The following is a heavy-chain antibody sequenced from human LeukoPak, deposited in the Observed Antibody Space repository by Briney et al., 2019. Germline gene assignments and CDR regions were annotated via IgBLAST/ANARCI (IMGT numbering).Heavy chain of an antibody. CDR3: ARGHWYFDL. V-gene: IGHV4-34*01. J-gene: IGHJ2*01. CDR2: INHSGST. CDR1: GGSFSGYY. Sequence: PSETLSLTCAVYGGSFSGYYWSWIRQPPGKGLEWVGEINHSGSTNYNPSLKSRVTISVDTSKNQFSLKLSSVTAADTAVYYCARGHWYFDLWGRGTLVTVSS.